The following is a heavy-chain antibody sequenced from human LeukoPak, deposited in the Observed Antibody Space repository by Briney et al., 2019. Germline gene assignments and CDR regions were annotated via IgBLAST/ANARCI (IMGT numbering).Heavy chain of an antibody. J-gene: IGHJ6*03. CDR3: ARTNYYDSSGYRYYYYYYYMDV. CDR1: GGSISSHS. D-gene: IGHD3-22*01. CDR2: IYYSGST. V-gene: IGHV4-59*11. Sequence: SETLSLTCTVSGGSISSHSWSWIRQPPGKGLEWIGYIYYSGSTNYNPSLKSRVTISVDTSKNQFSLNLSSVTAADTAVYYCARTNYYDSSGYRYYYYYYYMDVWGKGTTVTVSS.